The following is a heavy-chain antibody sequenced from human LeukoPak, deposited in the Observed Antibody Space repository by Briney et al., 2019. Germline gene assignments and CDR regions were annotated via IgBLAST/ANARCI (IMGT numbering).Heavy chain of an antibody. J-gene: IGHJ4*02. CDR1: GSTFDDYG. D-gene: IGHD5-24*01. CDR2: INWNGGST. Sequence: QAGGSLRLSCAASGSTFDDYGMSWVRQAPGKGLEWVSGINWNGGSTGYADSVKGRFTISRDNAKNSLYLQMNSLRAEDTALYHCARGGLQDPLDCWGQGTLVTVSS. CDR3: ARGGLQDPLDC. V-gene: IGHV3-20*01.